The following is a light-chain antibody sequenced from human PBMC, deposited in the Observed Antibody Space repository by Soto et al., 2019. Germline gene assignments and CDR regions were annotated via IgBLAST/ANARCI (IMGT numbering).Light chain of an antibody. CDR2: DVN. J-gene: IGLJ2*01. Sequence: QSALTQPASVSGSPGQSITISCTGTSSDVGGYNYVSWYQQHPGKAPKLIIYDVNNRPSGVSNRFSGSKSGNTASLTISGLQVEAGAVYNCTSYAGSNTVIFGGGTKLTVL. CDR1: SSDVGGYNY. V-gene: IGLV2-14*03. CDR3: TSYAGSNTVI.